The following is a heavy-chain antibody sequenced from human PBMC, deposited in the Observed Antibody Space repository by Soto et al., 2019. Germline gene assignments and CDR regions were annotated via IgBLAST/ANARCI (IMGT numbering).Heavy chain of an antibody. CDR3: PTGYSSRWYWFDP. V-gene: IGHV4-30-4*01. Sequence: PSETLSLTCTVSGGSISSGDYYWSWIRQPPGKGLEWIGYIYYSGSTYYNPSLKSRVTISVDTSKNQFSLKLSSVTAADTAVYYCPTGYSSRWYWFDPWGQGTLVTVSS. CDR1: GGSISSGDYY. J-gene: IGHJ5*02. CDR2: IYYSGST. D-gene: IGHD6-13*01.